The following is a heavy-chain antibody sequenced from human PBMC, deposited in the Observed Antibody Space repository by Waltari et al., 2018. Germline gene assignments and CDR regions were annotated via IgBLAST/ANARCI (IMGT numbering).Heavy chain of an antibody. CDR1: GYSFTSYW. V-gene: IGHV5-51*01. CDR3: ARHVCSSTSCYTDYWYFDL. Sequence: EVQLVQSGAEVKKPGESLKISCKGSGYSFTSYWIGWVRQMPGKGLEWMGIIYPVYPVPRSGPASQATDTCSADKSISTAYLQWSSLKASDTAMYYWARHVCSSTSCYTDYWYFDLWGRGTRV. CDR2: IYPVYPVP. J-gene: IGHJ2*01. D-gene: IGHD2-2*02.